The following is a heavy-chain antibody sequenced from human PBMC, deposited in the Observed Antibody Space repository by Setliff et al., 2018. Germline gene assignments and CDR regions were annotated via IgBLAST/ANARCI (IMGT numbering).Heavy chain of an antibody. J-gene: IGHJ5*02. Sequence: SETLSLTCTVYGVSFSDYYWGWVRQSPGKGLDWIGEINHSGTTNYDPSREGRISISVDTSKRQFSLKLTSVTAADMAVYYCARDQAYYYGSGSYYTWFGPWGQGTLVTVSS. CDR2: INHSGTT. V-gene: IGHV4-34*01. CDR1: GVSFSDYY. D-gene: IGHD3-10*01. CDR3: ARDQAYYYGSGSYYTWFGP.